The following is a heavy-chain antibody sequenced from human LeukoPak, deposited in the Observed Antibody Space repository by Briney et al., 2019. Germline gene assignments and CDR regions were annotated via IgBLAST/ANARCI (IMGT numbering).Heavy chain of an antibody. Sequence: PGGSLRLSCAASGFTFSSYSMTWVRQAPGKGLEWVSSISSSSSYIYYADSVKGRFTISRDNAKNSLYLQMNSLRAEDTAVYYCARLTMVRGVIRYFDYWGQGTLVTVSS. CDR1: GFTFSSYS. D-gene: IGHD3-10*01. J-gene: IGHJ4*02. CDR2: ISSSSSYI. CDR3: ARLTMVRGVIRYFDY. V-gene: IGHV3-21*01.